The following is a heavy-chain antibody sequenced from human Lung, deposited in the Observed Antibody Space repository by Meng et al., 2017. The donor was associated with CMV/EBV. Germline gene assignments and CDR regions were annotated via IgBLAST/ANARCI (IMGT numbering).Heavy chain of an antibody. CDR3: ASYYDFWSGYYHFDY. CDR1: GYTFTGYY. Sequence: SXXVSXXASGYTFTGYYMHWVRQAPGQGLEWMGWINPNSGGTNYAQKFQGRVTMTRDTSISTAYMELSRLRSDDTAVYYCASYYDFWSGYYHFDYLGQGXLVTVSS. D-gene: IGHD3-3*01. CDR2: INPNSGGT. J-gene: IGHJ4*02. V-gene: IGHV1-2*02.